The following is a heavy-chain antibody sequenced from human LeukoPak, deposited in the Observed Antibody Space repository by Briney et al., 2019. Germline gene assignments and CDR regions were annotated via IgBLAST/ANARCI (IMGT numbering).Heavy chain of an antibody. V-gene: IGHV4-34*01. CDR2: INHSGST. D-gene: IGHD6-6*01. J-gene: IGHJ4*02. CDR1: GGSFSGYY. Sequence: SETLSLTCAVYGGSFSGYYWSWIRQPPGKGLEWIGEINHSGSTIYNPSLKSRVTISVDTSVNQFSLKLTSVTAADTAVYYCARAWGYCAGSTSYGGQLGYWSQGTLVTVSS. CDR3: ARAWGYCAGSTSYGGQLGY.